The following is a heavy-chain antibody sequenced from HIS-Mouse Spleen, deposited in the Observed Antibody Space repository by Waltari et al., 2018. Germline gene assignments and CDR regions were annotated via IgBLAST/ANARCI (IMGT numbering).Heavy chain of an antibody. CDR3: ARDPGYSSSSNAFDI. Sequence: QVQLQESGPGLVKPSETLSLTCTVSGYSISSGYYWGWIRQPPGKGLEWIGSIYHSGSTYNHPSLKSRVTISVDTSKNQFSLKLSSVTAADTAVYYCARDPGYSSSSNAFDIWGQGTMVTVSS. CDR2: IYHSGST. D-gene: IGHD6-6*01. V-gene: IGHV4-38-2*02. J-gene: IGHJ3*02. CDR1: GYSISSGYY.